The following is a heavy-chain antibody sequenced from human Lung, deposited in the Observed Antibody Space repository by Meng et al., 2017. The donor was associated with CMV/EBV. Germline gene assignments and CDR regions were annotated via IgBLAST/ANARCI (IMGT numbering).Heavy chain of an antibody. Sequence: SETLSLTCTVSGGSISSSSYYWGWIRQPPGKGLEWIGSIYYSGSTYYNLSLKSRVTISVDTSKNQFYLKLSSVTAADTAVYYCASTNYDFWSGYWRGNFDYWGQGTLVTVSS. D-gene: IGHD3-3*01. J-gene: IGHJ4*02. V-gene: IGHV4-39*07. CDR2: IYYSGST. CDR1: GGSISSSSYY. CDR3: ASTNYDFWSGYWRGNFDY.